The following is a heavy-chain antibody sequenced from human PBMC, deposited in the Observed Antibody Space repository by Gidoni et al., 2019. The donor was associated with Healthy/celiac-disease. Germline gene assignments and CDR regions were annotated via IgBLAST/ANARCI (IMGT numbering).Heavy chain of an antibody. D-gene: IGHD3-3*01. CDR3: ARCLADFWSGYLGYYYYYMDV. J-gene: IGHJ6*03. CDR1: AFPFSDYS. CDR2: ISSSGSTI. V-gene: IGHV3-11*01. Sequence: QVQLVESGGGLVKPGGSLRLSCAAPAFPFSDYSMSCTRQAPGKGLEWVSYISSSGSTIYYADSVKGRFTISRDNAKNSLYLQMNSLRAEDTAVYYCARCLADFWSGYLGYYYYYMDVWGKGTTVTVSS.